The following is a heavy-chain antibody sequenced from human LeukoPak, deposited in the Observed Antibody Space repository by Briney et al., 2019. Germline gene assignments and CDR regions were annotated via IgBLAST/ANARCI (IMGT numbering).Heavy chain of an antibody. J-gene: IGHJ3*02. CDR3: ATEGDSNYVGDAFDI. Sequence: ASVKVPCKASGYTFTGYYMHWVRQAPGQGLEWMGWINPNSGGTNYAQKFQGRVTMTRDTSISTAYMELSRLRSEDTAAYYCATEGDSNYVGDAFDIWGQGTMVTVSS. CDR1: GYTFTGYY. V-gene: IGHV1-2*02. D-gene: IGHD4-11*01. CDR2: INPNSGGT.